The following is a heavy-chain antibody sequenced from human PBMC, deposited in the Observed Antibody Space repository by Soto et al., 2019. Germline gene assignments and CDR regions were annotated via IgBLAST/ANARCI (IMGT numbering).Heavy chain of an antibody. J-gene: IGHJ5*02. CDR1: GFTVSTNY. V-gene: IGHV3-53*01. D-gene: IGHD6-19*01. CDR3: ARELSSRGWNYVDP. CDR2: IYSGGGT. Sequence: GGSLRLSCAASGFTVSTNYMSWVRQAPGKGLEWVSVIYSGGGTYYADSVKGRFTISRDNSKNTLYLQMDSLRGEDTAVYYCARELSSRGWNYVDPWGQGTLVTVSS.